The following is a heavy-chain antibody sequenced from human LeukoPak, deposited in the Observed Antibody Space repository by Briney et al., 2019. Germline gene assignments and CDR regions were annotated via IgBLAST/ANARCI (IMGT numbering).Heavy chain of an antibody. CDR3: GRDNGDYGSLGY. CDR1: GFTFSSYE. J-gene: IGHJ4*02. Sequence: PGGSLRLSCAASGFTFSSYEMNWVRQAPGKGLEWVSYISSSGSTIYYADSVKGRFTISRDNAKNSLYLQMNSLRAEDTAVYYCGRDNGDYGSLGYWGQGTLVTVSS. CDR2: ISSSGSTI. D-gene: IGHD4-17*01. V-gene: IGHV3-48*03.